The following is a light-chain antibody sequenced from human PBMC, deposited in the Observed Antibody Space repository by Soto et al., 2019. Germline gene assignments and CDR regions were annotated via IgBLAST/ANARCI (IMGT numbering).Light chain of an antibody. V-gene: IGKV1-17*03. Sequence: IQMTQSPSAMSASVGDRVTITCRASQGISNYLAWFQQKPGKVPKRLIYAASSLQSGVPSRVSGSGSGTEVTLTISSLQPEELATYDCQQLNSYPITFGQGTRVEIK. J-gene: IGKJ5*01. CDR2: AAS. CDR3: QQLNSYPIT. CDR1: QGISNY.